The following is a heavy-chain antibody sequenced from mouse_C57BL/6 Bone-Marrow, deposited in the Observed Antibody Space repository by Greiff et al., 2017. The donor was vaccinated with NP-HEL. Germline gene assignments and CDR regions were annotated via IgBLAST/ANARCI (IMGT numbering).Heavy chain of an antibody. CDR2: IHPNSGST. D-gene: IGHD2-4*01. CDR3: AREVYDYDVAWFAY. V-gene: IGHV1-64*01. CDR1: GYTFTSYW. Sequence: VQLQQPGAELVKPGASVKLSCKASGYTFTSYWMHWVKQRPGQGLVWIGMIHPNSGSTNYNEKFKSKATLTVDKSSSTAYMQLSSLTSEDSAVYYCAREVYDYDVAWFAYWGQGTLVTVSA. J-gene: IGHJ3*01.